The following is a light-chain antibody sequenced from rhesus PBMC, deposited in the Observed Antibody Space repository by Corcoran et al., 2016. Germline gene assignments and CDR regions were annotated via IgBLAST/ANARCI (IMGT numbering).Light chain of an antibody. CDR1: SSVSTSY. CDR3: QPRNSIPPT. J-gene: IGKJ1*01. V-gene: IGKV3-35*01. Sequence: EIVLTQSPTSMAVSQGERVTISCTASSSVSTSYLHWYQQKPGFPPRLLVYKISSLSSGVPARFSGRGSGTSYTLTIRGMEAEDAANYYCQPRNSIPPTFGQWTKVEIK. CDR2: KIS.